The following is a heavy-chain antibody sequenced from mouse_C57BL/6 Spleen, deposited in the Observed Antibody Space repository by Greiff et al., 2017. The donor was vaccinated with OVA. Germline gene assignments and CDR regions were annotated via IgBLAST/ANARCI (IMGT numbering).Heavy chain of an antibody. Sequence: EVKLMESEGGLVQPGSSMKLSCTASGFTFSDYYMAWVRQVPEKGLEWVANINYDGSSTYYLDTLKSRFIFSRDNAKNILYLQMSSLKSEDTATYYCARETGSYFDVWGTGTTVTVSS. CDR1: GFTFSDYY. J-gene: IGHJ1*03. V-gene: IGHV5-16*01. CDR2: INYDGSST. CDR3: ARETGSYFDV. D-gene: IGHD4-1*01.